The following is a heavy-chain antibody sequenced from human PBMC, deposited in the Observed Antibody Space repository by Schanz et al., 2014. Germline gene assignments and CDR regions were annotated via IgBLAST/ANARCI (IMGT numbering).Heavy chain of an antibody. V-gene: IGHV3-23*04. CDR2: ISHSGGSK. CDR1: GFTFNSYA. J-gene: IGHJ4*02. CDR3: ARDRGYCSGGSCLTFDY. D-gene: IGHD2-15*01. Sequence: EVQLVESGGGLVQPGGSLRLSCGGSGFTFNSYAMTWVRQAPGKGLEWVSSISHSGGSKYYADSVKGRFTISRDNSENTLYLQMNSLSADDTAVFYCARDRGYCSGGSCLTFDYWGQGTLVTVSS.